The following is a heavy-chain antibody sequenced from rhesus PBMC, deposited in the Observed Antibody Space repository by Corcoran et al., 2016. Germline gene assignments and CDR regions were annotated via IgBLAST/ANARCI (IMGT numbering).Heavy chain of an antibody. CDR1: GYTFTDYY. CDR2: GDREDGKA. V-gene: IGHV1-111*02. Sequence: EVQLVQSGAEVKKPGASVKISCKASGYTFTDYYLHWVRQAPGKGLEWRGRGDREDGKADDAQKFQDRVTITADTSTDTAYMELSSLRSEDTAMYYCATTRDGSSLYGLDSWGQGVVVTVSS. D-gene: IGHD4-29*01. CDR3: ATTRDGSSLYGLDS. J-gene: IGHJ6*01.